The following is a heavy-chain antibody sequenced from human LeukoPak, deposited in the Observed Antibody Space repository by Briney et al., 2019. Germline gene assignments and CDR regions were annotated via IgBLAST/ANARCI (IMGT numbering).Heavy chain of an antibody. D-gene: IGHD5-18*01. J-gene: IGHJ3*02. Sequence: GASVKVSCKASGYTFTSYAMHWVRQAPGQRLEWMGWINADNGNTKYSQEFQGRVTITRDTSASTAYMELSSLRSEDMAVYYCAREIYSYGRGGTNAFDIWGQGTMVTVSS. CDR1: GYTFTSYA. CDR3: AREIYSYGRGGTNAFDI. CDR2: INADNGNT. V-gene: IGHV1-3*03.